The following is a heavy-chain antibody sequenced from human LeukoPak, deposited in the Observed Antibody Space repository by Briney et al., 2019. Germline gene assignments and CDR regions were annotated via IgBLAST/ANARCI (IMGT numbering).Heavy chain of an antibody. D-gene: IGHD3-22*01. CDR2: INHSGST. J-gene: IGHJ4*02. CDR1: GGSFSGYY. CDR3: ARANSYDGSGHYYEFAY. V-gene: IGHV4-34*01. Sequence: SETLSLTCAVYGGSFSGYYWSWIRQPPGKGLEWLGEINHSGSTNYNPSLKSRVTISVDTSKNQFSLKLSSVTAADTAVYYCARANSYDGSGHYYEFAYWGQGTLVTVSS.